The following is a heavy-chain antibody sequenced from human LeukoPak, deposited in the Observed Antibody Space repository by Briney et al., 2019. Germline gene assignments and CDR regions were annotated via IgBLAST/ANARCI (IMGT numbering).Heavy chain of an antibody. Sequence: PSETLSLTCTVSGGSISSYYWSWIRQPPGKGLEWIGYIYYSGSTNYNPSLKSRVTISVDTSKNQFSLKLSSVTAADTAVYYCASGGGYDPYYYYYMDVWGKGTTVTVSS. CDR2: IYYSGST. J-gene: IGHJ6*03. D-gene: IGHD5-12*01. CDR3: ASGGGYDPYYYYYMDV. V-gene: IGHV4-59*01. CDR1: GGSISSYY.